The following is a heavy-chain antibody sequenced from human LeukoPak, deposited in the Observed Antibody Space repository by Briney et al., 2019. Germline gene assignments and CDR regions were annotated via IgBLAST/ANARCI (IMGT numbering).Heavy chain of an antibody. CDR3: ARDGVVVAAQGAFDI. J-gene: IGHJ3*02. D-gene: IGHD2-15*01. CDR1: GYTFTGYY. Sequence: GASVKVSCKASGYTFTGYYMHWVRQAAGQGLEWMGWINPNSGGTNYAQKFQGRVTMTRDTSISTAYMELSRLRSDDTAVHYCARDGVVVAAQGAFDIWGQGTMVTVSS. V-gene: IGHV1-2*02. CDR2: INPNSGGT.